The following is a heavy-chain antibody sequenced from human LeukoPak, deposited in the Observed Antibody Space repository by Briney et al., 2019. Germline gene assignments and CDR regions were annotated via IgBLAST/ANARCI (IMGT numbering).Heavy chain of an antibody. CDR1: GFTFSSYA. CDR3: AKHRAYDFWSGPDY. V-gene: IGHV3-23*01. J-gene: IGHJ4*02. D-gene: IGHD3-3*01. CDR2: ISGSGGST. Sequence: PGGSLRLSCAASGFTFSSYAMSWVRQAPGKGLEWVSAISGSGGSTYYADSVKGRFTISRDNSKNTLYLQMNSLRAEDTAVYYCAKHRAYDFWSGPDYWGQGTLVTVSS.